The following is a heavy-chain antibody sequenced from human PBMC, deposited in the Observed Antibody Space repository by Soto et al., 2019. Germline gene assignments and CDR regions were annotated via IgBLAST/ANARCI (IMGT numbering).Heavy chain of an antibody. D-gene: IGHD4-17*01. CDR3: ATKVLDDYCDYGYFDY. CDR1: GYTLTELS. V-gene: IGHV1-24*01. J-gene: IGHJ4*02. CDR2: FDPEDGET. Sequence: ASVKVSCKVSGYTLTELSMHWVRQAPGKGLEWMGGFDPEDGETIYAQKFQGRVTMTEDTSTDTAYMELSSLRSEDTAVYYCATKVLDDYCDYGYFDYCGQGHLVTVAS.